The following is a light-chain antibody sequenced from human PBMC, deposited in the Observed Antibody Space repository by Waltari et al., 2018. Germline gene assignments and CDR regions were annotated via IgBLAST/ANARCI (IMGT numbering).Light chain of an antibody. CDR3: QQYDISPLT. J-gene: IGKJ4*01. V-gene: IGKV3-20*01. Sequence: EIVLTQSPGTLSLSPGERATLSCRASQTVRTTYLAWYQQKPGQAPTLLSYGASSRATGIPDRFSGIGSGTDFSLTISSLEPEDFAVYYCQQYDISPLTFGGGTKVEIK. CDR2: GAS. CDR1: QTVRTTY.